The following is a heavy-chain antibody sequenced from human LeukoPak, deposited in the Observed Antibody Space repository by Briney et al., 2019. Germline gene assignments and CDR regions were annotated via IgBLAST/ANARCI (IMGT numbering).Heavy chain of an antibody. CDR1: GFTFSNVW. CDR3: TTHAPNYSTPPSNWLDP. D-gene: IGHD2-21*01. V-gene: IGHV3-15*01. Sequence: PGGSLRLSCAASGFTFSNVWMSWVRQAPGKGLEWVGRIKSKTDGGTTDYAAPVKGRFTISRDDSINTLYLQMNSLKTEDTAVYYCTTHAPNYSTPPSNWLDPWGQGTLVSVSS. CDR2: IKSKTDGGTT. J-gene: IGHJ5*02.